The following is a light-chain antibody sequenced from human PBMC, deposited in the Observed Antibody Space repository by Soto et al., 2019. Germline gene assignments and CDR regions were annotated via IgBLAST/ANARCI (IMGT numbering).Light chain of an antibody. CDR2: DAS. V-gene: IGKV1-33*01. CDR1: QDITNY. CDR3: QQYSDVPT. J-gene: IGKJ4*01. Sequence: DIQLTQSPSSLSASVGDRVTITCQASQDITNYLNWYQQKPGKAPKLLIYDASNLFDASNLETGVPSRFSGSGSGTDFTFTISSLQAEDIATYHCQQYSDVPTFGGGTKVEIK.